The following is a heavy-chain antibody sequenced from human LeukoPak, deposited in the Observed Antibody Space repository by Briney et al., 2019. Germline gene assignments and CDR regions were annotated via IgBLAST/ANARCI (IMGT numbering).Heavy chain of an antibody. J-gene: IGHJ3*01. Sequence: YGISWVRQAPGKGLEGMGWISIYNVNTNSAQKLHGRVTLTTYTSTSTAYMELRSLRSDDTAVYYCARDFNYDFRVGHAFDLWGQGTVITVSS. CDR3: ARDFNYDFRVGHAFDL. CDR1: YG. CDR2: ISIYNVNT. D-gene: IGHD3-3*01. V-gene: IGHV1-18*01.